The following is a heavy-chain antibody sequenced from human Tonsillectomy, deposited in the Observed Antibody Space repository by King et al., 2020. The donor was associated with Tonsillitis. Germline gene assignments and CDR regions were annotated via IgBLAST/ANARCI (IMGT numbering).Heavy chain of an antibody. J-gene: IGHJ4*02. CDR1: GDSISSTSYY. Sequence: QLQLQESGPGLVKPSETLSLTCTVSGDSISSTSYYWGWIRQPPGKGLEWLGSIYYSGSTYYNPSLKSRVTISVDTSKNQFSLKLSSVTAADTAVYFCATLGSKWDLLLFRPHWGQGTLVNVSS. V-gene: IGHV4-39*01. D-gene: IGHD1-26*01. CDR2: IYYSGST. CDR3: ATLGSKWDLLLFRPH.